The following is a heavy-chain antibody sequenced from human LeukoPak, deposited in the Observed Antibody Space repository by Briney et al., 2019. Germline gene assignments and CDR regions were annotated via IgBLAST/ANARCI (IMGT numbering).Heavy chain of an antibody. D-gene: IGHD3-22*01. CDR3: ARDMYYDSSGYAFDI. J-gene: IGHJ3*02. CDR2: INPNSGGT. CDR1: GYTFTGYY. V-gene: IGHV1-2*02. Sequence: RASVKVSCKASGYTFTGYYMHWVRQAPGQGLEWMGWINPNSGGTNYAQKFQGRVTMTRDTSISTAYMELSRLRSDDTAVYYCARDMYYDSSGYAFDIWGQGTMVTVSS.